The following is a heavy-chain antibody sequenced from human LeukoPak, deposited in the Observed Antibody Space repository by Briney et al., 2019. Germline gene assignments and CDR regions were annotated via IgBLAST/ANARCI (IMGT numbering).Heavy chain of an antibody. CDR2: IYYSGST. CDR1: GGSISSYY. Sequence: SETLSLTCTVSGGSISSYYWSGIRRPPGKGLEWIGYIYYSGSTNYNPSLKSRVTISVDTSKNQFSLKLSSVTAADTAVYYCARHAVTTGYYFDYWGQGTLVTVSS. D-gene: IGHD4-17*01. CDR3: ARHAVTTGYYFDY. J-gene: IGHJ4*02. V-gene: IGHV4-59*01.